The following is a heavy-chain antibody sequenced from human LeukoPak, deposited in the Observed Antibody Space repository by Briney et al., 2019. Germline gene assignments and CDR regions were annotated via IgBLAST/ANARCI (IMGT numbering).Heavy chain of an antibody. Sequence: SETLSLTCTVSGGSISSYYWSWIRQPPGKGLEWIGYIYYSGSTNYNPSLKSRVTISVDTSKNQFSLKLSSVTAADTAVYYCASSYYDILTGSNEDAFDIWGQGTMVTVSS. CDR3: ASSYYDILTGSNEDAFDI. J-gene: IGHJ3*02. D-gene: IGHD3-9*01. V-gene: IGHV4-59*08. CDR1: GGSISSYY. CDR2: IYYSGST.